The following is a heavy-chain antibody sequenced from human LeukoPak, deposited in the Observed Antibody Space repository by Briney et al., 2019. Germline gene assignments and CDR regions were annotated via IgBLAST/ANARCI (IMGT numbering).Heavy chain of an antibody. J-gene: IGHJ4*02. D-gene: IGHD6-19*01. Sequence: GKSLKISCQGSGYSFTSYWIVWVRQMPGQGLEYMGIIHLGDSNTKYSPSFEGQVIISVDKSISTAYLQWSSLKASDSAMYYCARRRGDTVAGPDYWGQGTLVTVSS. CDR1: GYSFTSYW. V-gene: IGHV5-51*03. CDR3: ARRRGDTVAGPDY. CDR2: IHLGDSNT.